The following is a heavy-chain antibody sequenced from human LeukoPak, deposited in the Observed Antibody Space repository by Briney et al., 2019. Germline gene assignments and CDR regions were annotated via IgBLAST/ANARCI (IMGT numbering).Heavy chain of an antibody. CDR2: IYYSGST. J-gene: IGHJ6*02. V-gene: IGHV4-59*01. CDR3: ARVAYHGYGDYRWSPLGMDV. Sequence: PSETLSLTCTVSGGSISSYYWSWIRQPPGKGLEWIRYIYYSGSTNYNPSLKSRVTISVDTSKNQFSLKLSSVTAADTAVYYCARVAYHGYGDYRWSPLGMDVWGRGTTVTVSS. CDR1: GGSISSYY. D-gene: IGHD4-17*01.